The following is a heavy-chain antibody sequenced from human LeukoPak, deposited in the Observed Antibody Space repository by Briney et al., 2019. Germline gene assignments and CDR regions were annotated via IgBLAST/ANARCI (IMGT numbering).Heavy chain of an antibody. J-gene: IGHJ4*02. CDR3: AKAPYTNGWGIDD. CDR2: ISGSGGNT. D-gene: IGHD6-19*01. Sequence: PGGSLRLSCAASGFTFSSYAMSWVRQAPRKGLEWVSAISGSGGNTYYADSVKGRFTISRDNSKNTLYLQMNSLRGDDTAVYYCAKAPYTNGWGIDDWGQGTLVTVSS. V-gene: IGHV3-23*01. CDR1: GFTFSSYA.